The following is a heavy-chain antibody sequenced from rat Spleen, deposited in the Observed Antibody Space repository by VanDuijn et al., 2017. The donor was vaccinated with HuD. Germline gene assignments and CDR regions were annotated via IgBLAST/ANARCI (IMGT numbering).Heavy chain of an antibody. CDR2: IIYDGSGT. V-gene: IGHV5-17*01. J-gene: IGHJ2*01. CDR1: GFTFSDHA. CDR3: ARQDYGYNYDY. Sequence: EVQLVESGGRLVQPGNSLKLSCAASGFTFSDHAMAWVRQFPKKGLEWVAIIIYDGSGTFYRDSVKGRFTISRDNAKSTLYLQINSLRSEDTATYYCARQDYGYNYDYWGQGVMVTVSS. D-gene: IGHD1-9*01.